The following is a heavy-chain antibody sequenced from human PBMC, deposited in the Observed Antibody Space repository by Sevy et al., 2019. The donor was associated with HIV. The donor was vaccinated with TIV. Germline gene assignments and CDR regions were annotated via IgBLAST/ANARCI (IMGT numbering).Heavy chain of an antibody. J-gene: IGHJ6*02. V-gene: IGHV1-2*06. Sequence: ASVKVSCKASGYTFTGDYLHWVRQAPGQGLEWMGRVYPNSGDTNYARKFQGRVTMTRDTSISTAYMELSRLRFDDTAVYYCARDGGGGTTNSGMDVWGQGTTVTVSS. D-gene: IGHD1-7*01. CDR2: VYPNSGDT. CDR1: GYTFTGDY. CDR3: ARDGGGGTTNSGMDV.